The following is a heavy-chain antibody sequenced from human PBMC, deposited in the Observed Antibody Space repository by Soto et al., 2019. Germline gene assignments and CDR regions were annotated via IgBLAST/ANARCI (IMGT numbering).Heavy chain of an antibody. Sequence: SETLSLTCAVYGGSFSGYYWSWIRQPPGKGLEWIGEINHSGSTNYNPSLKSRVTISVDTSKNQFSLKLSSVTAADTAVYYCARLISSSPTEGMDVWGQGTTVTVSS. J-gene: IGHJ6*02. CDR1: GGSFSGYY. V-gene: IGHV4-34*01. CDR2: INHSGST. D-gene: IGHD6-13*01. CDR3: ARLISSSPTEGMDV.